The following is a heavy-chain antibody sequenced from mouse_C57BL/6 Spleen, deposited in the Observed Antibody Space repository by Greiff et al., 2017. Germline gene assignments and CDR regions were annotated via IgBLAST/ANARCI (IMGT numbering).Heavy chain of an antibody. CDR3: ARGRTSTVVESAMDY. CDR1: GYTFTSYT. Sequence: VQLQQSGAELARPGASVKMSCKASGYTFTSYTMHWVKQRPGQGLEWIGYINPSSGYTKYNQKFKDKATLTADKSSSTAYMQLSSLTSEDSAVYYCARGRTSTVVESAMDYWGQGTSVTVSS. J-gene: IGHJ4*01. CDR2: INPSSGYT. D-gene: IGHD1-1*01. V-gene: IGHV1-4*01.